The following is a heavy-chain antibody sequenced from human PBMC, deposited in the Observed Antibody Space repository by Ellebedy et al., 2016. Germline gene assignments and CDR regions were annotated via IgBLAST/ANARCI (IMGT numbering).Heavy chain of an antibody. D-gene: IGHD4-17*01. CDR1: GGSISSSSYY. CDR3: ARRDYRDYFVRYFDF. Sequence: SETLSLXXTVSGGSISSSSYYWGWIRQPPGKGLEWIGSIYYSGSTYYNPSLKSRVTISVDRSKNQFSLKLRYVTAADTAVYYCARRDYRDYFVRYFDFWGQGTLVTVSS. J-gene: IGHJ4*02. CDR2: IYYSGST. V-gene: IGHV4-39*07.